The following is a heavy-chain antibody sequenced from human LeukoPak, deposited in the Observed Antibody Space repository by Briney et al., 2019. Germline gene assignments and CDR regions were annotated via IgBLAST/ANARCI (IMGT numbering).Heavy chain of an antibody. J-gene: IGHJ4*02. V-gene: IGHV3-23*01. Sequence: GGSLRLSCAASGFTFSSYWMSWVRQAPGKGLEWVSAFSGSGGSTYYADSVKGRFTISRDNSKNTLYLQMNSLRAEDTALYYCAKRHSSSWYFWGQGTLVTVSS. CDR1: GFTFSSYW. D-gene: IGHD6-13*01. CDR3: AKRHSSSWYF. CDR2: FSGSGGST.